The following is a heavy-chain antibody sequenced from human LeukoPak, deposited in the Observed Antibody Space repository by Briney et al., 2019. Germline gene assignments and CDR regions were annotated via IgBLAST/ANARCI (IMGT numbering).Heavy chain of an antibody. J-gene: IGHJ4*02. D-gene: IGHD6-13*01. V-gene: IGHV4-39*07. CDR2: IYYSGST. CDR3: ARDPANIAAAGTGY. CDR1: GGSISSSSYY. Sequence: PSETLSLTCTVSGGSISSSSYYWGWIRQPPGKGLEWIGSIYYSGSTYYNPSLKSRVTISVDTSKNQFSLKLSSVTAADTAVYYCARDPANIAAAGTGYWGQGTLVTVSS.